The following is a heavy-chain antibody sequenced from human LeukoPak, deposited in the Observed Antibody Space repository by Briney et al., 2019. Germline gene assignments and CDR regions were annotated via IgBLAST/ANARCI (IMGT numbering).Heavy chain of an antibody. Sequence: GRSLRLSCAASGFTFDDYAMHWVRQAPGKGLEWVSGISWNSGSIGYADSVKGRLTISRDNAKNSLYLQMNSLRAEDTALYYCAKXPSQYYYGAFDIWGQGTMVTVSS. V-gene: IGHV3-9*01. CDR2: ISWNSGSI. CDR3: AKXPSQYYYGAFDI. D-gene: IGHD3-10*01. J-gene: IGHJ3*02. CDR1: GFTFDDYA.